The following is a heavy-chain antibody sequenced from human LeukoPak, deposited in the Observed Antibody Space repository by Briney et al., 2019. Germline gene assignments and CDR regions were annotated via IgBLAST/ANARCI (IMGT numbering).Heavy chain of an antibody. CDR1: GGTFSSYA. Sequence: ASVEVSCKASGGTFSSYAISWVRQAPGQGLEWMGRIIPIFGTANYAQKFQGRVTITTDESTSTAYMELSSLRSEDTAVYYCASGYSYGFDYWGQGTLVTVSS. CDR2: IIPIFGTA. V-gene: IGHV1-69*05. J-gene: IGHJ4*02. CDR3: ASGYSYGFDY. D-gene: IGHD5-18*01.